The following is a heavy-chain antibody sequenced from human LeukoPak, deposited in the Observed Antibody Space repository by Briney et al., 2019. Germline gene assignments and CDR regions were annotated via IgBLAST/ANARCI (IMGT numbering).Heavy chain of an antibody. D-gene: IGHD6-19*01. Sequence: SETLSLTCTVSGGSISSSSYYWSWIRQPPGKGLEWIGEINHSGSTNYNPSLKSRVTTSVDTSKNQFSLKLSSVTAADTAVYYCARGNVGAVAVPIDYWGQGTLVTVSS. CDR2: INHSGST. CDR1: GGSISSSSYY. CDR3: ARGNVGAVAVPIDY. V-gene: IGHV4-39*07. J-gene: IGHJ4*02.